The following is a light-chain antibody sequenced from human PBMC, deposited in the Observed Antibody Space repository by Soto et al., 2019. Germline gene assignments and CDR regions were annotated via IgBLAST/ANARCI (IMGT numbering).Light chain of an antibody. J-gene: IGKJ4*01. V-gene: IGKV1-27*01. CDR2: AAS. CDR1: QGIRNF. Sequence: DIQMTQSPSSLSASVGDRVTITCRASQGIRNFLAWYQQKPGKVPKLLIYAASTLQSGVPYRFSGSGSGTDFTLTISSLQTEDVATYYCQEYDSAPLTFGGGTKVEIK. CDR3: QEYDSAPLT.